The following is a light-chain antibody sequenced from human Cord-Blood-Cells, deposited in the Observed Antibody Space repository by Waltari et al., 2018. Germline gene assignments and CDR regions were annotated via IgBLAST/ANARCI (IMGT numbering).Light chain of an antibody. CDR1: QDISNY. CDR3: QQYDNLPLT. Sequence: DIQMTQSPSPLSASVGDSVPITCQASQDISNYLNWYQQKPGKAPKLLIYDASNLETGVPSRFSGSGSGTDFTFTISSLQPEDIATYYCQQYDNLPLTFGGGTKVEIK. J-gene: IGKJ4*01. CDR2: DAS. V-gene: IGKV1-33*01.